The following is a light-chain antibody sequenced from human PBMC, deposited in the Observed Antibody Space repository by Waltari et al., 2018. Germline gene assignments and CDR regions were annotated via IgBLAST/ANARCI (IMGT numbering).Light chain of an antibody. V-gene: IGLV1-44*01. CDR3: AAWDDSLNGGV. J-gene: IGLJ2*01. CDR1: SSNIGSNT. CDR2: SNN. Sequence: QSVLTQPPSASGTPGQRVTISCSGSSSNIGSNTVNWYQQLPGTAPKLLIYSNNQPPAGVPDQFSGSKSGTSASLAISGLQSEDEADYYCAAWDDSLNGGVFGGGTKLTVL.